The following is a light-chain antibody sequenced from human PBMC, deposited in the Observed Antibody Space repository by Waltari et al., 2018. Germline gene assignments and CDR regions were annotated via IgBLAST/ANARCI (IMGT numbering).Light chain of an antibody. V-gene: IGKV1-5*03. CDR3: QQYTSFSLT. Sequence: IQITQSPSSLSASIGHSATFTCRASQSISSWLAWYQQKPGKAPKLLISKASTLESGVPSRFSGSGSGTEFTLTISSLQPDDFATYYCQQYTSFSLTFGGGTTVEIK. CDR1: QSISSW. J-gene: IGKJ4*01. CDR2: KAS.